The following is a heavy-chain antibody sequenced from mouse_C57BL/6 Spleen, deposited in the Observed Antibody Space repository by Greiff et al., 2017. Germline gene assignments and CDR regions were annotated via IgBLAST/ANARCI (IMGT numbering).Heavy chain of an antibody. CDR3: AREEVYYGNYLAWFAY. CDR2: IDPSDSET. J-gene: IGHJ3*01. D-gene: IGHD2-1*01. Sequence: QVQLQQPGAELVRPGSSVKLSCKASGYTFTSYWMHWVKQRPIQGLEWIGNIDPSDSETHYNQKFKDKATLTVDKSSSTAYMPLSSLTSEDSAVYYCAREEVYYGNYLAWFAYWGQGTLVTVSA. CDR1: GYTFTSYW. V-gene: IGHV1-52*01.